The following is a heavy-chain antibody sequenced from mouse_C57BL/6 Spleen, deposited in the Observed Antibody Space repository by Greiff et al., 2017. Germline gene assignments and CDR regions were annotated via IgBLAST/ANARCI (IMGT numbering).Heavy chain of an antibody. D-gene: IGHD1-1*01. CDR3: ARDNYGSQGYFDY. CDR1: GFTFSDYY. CDR2: INYDGSST. J-gene: IGHJ2*01. Sequence: EVQLMESEGGLVQPGSSMKLSCTASGFTFSDYYMAWVRQVPEKGLEWVANINYDGSSTYYLDSLKSRFIISRDNAKNILYLQMSSLKSEDTATYYCARDNYGSQGYFDYWGQGTTLTVSS. V-gene: IGHV5-16*01.